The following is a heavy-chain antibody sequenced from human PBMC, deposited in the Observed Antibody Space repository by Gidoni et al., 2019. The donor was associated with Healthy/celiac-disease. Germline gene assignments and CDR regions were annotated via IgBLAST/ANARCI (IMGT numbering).Heavy chain of an antibody. CDR1: GFTFSSYA. V-gene: IGHV3-30-3*01. CDR2: ISYDGSNK. J-gene: IGHJ6*03. Sequence: QVQLVESGGGVVQPGRSLRLSCAASGFTFSSYAMHWVRQAPGKGLEWVAVISYDGSNKYYADSVKGRFTISRDNSKNTLYLQMNSLRAEDTAVYYCARDPSTGGGTLYYYYMDVWGKGTTVTVSS. D-gene: IGHD2-15*01. CDR3: ARDPSTGGGTLYYYYMDV.